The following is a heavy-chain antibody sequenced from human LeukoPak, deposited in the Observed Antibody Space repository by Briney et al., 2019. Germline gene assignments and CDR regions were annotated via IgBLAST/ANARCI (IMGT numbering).Heavy chain of an antibody. CDR3: ARDRLGYYGSGRPPAGYFDL. J-gene: IGHJ2*01. D-gene: IGHD3-10*01. V-gene: IGHV4-59*01. Sequence: SETLSLTCTVSGGSISSYYWSWIRQPPGKGLEWIGYIYYSGSTNYNPSLKSRVTISVDTSKNQFSLKLSSVTAADTAVYYCARDRLGYYGSGRPPAGYFDLWGRGTLVTVSS. CDR1: GGSISSYY. CDR2: IYYSGST.